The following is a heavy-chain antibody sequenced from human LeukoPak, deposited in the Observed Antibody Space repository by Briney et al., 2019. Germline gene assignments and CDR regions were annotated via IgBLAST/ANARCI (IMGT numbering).Heavy chain of an antibody. Sequence: SETLSLTCAVYGGSFSGYYWSRIRQPPGKGLEWIGEINHSGSTNYNPSLKSRVTISVDTSKNQFSLKLSSVTAADTAVYYCARGLGIAVAGTGNWFDPWGQGTLVTVSS. CDR2: INHSGST. J-gene: IGHJ5*02. CDR3: ARGLGIAVAGTGNWFDP. D-gene: IGHD6-19*01. V-gene: IGHV4-34*01. CDR1: GGSFSGYY.